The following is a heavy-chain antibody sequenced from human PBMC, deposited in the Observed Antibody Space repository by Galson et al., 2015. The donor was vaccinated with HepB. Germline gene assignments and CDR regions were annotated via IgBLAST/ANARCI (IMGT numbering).Heavy chain of an antibody. CDR3: ARNTPSSGYHGLHY. V-gene: IGHV3-30*02. Sequence: SLRLSCAASGFTFSNYGMNWVRQAPGKGLEWVAYIRYDGSIKYYADSVKGRFTISRDNSKNTLYLQMNSLRAEDTAVYYCARNTPSSGYHGLHYGGQGTLVTVSS. CDR2: IRYDGSIK. CDR1: GFTFSNYG. J-gene: IGHJ4*02. D-gene: IGHD5-12*01.